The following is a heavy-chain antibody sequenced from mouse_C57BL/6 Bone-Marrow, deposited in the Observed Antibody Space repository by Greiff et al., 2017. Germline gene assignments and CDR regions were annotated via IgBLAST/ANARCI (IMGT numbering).Heavy chain of an antibody. CDR2: IDPENGDT. Sequence: EVQLQESGAELVRPGASVKLSCTASGFNIKDDYMHWVKQRPEQGLEWIGWIDPENGDTEYASKFQGKATITADTSSNTAYLQLSSLTSEDTAVYYCTLLLRSSFDYWGRGTTLTVSS. J-gene: IGHJ2*01. V-gene: IGHV14-4*01. CDR3: TLLLRSSFDY. CDR1: GFNIKDDY. D-gene: IGHD1-1*01.